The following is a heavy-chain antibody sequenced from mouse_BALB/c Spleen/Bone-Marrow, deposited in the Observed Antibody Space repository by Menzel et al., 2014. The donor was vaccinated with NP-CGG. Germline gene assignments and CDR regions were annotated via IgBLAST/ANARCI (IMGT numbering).Heavy chain of an antibody. Sequence: VHVKQSGPELVKPGASVKMSCKASGYTFTSYVMHWVKQKPGQGLEWIGYINPYNDGTKYNEKFKGKATPTSDKSSSTAYMELSSLTSEDSAVYYCTRGVYYDYDEGAMDYWGQGSSVTDSS. CDR3: TRGVYYDYDEGAMDY. D-gene: IGHD2-4*01. J-gene: IGHJ4*01. CDR1: GYTFTSYV. V-gene: IGHV1-14*01. CDR2: INPYNDGT.